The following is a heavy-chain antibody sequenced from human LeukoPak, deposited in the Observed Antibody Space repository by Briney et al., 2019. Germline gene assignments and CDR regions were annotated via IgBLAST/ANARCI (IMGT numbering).Heavy chain of an antibody. CDR3: ARVVFDAFDI. J-gene: IGHJ3*02. CDR1: GFTVSSNY. Sequence: GGSLRLSCAASGFTVSSNYMSWVRQAPGKGLEWVSVIYSGGSTYYADSVKGRFTISRYNSKNTLYLQMNSLRAEDTAVYYCARVVFDAFDIWGQGTMVTVSS. CDR2: IYSGGST. V-gene: IGHV3-53*01.